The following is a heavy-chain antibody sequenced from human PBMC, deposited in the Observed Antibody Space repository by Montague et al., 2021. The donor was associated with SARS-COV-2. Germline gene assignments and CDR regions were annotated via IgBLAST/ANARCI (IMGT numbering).Heavy chain of an antibody. D-gene: IGHD4-17*01. CDR1: GGSIRTSSYY. Sequence: SETLSLTCTVSGGSIRTSSYYWGWIRQPPGKGLDWIGSIYYSGSTYYNPSLKSRVTISVDTSENQFSPKLSSVTATDTAVYYCAMRGGALDAFDIWGQGTMVIVSS. J-gene: IGHJ3*02. CDR3: AMRGGALDAFDI. V-gene: IGHV4-39*01. CDR2: IYYSGST.